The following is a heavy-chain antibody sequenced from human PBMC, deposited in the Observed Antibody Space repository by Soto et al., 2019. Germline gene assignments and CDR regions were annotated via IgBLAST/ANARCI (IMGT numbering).Heavy chain of an antibody. CDR3: ATADSTDCSRGVCPCFYSHDMDV. V-gene: IGHV1-2*04. J-gene: IGHJ6*02. Sequence: ASVKVSCKASGYSFTDYHIHWVRQAPGQGLEWLGRINPKSGGTSTAQKFQGWVTMTTDTSISTASMELTRLTSDDTAIYYCATADSTDCSRGVCPCFYSHDMDVCGQGTTVTVS. CDR1: GYSFTDYH. CDR2: INPKSGGT. D-gene: IGHD2-21*01.